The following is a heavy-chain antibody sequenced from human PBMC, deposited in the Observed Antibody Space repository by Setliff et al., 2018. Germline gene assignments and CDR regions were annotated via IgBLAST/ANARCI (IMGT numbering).Heavy chain of an antibody. J-gene: IGHJ4*02. Sequence: SETLSLTCSVSGDSISSSSYYWGWIRQPPGKGLEWIGSINYSGITYYSPSLKSRVIVSVDTSKNQFSLKLSSMTAADTAVYYCARGRNIAARLLDSWGQGTLVTVSS. D-gene: IGHD6-6*01. CDR1: GDSISSSSYY. V-gene: IGHV4-39*02. CDR2: INYSGIT. CDR3: ARGRNIAARLLDS.